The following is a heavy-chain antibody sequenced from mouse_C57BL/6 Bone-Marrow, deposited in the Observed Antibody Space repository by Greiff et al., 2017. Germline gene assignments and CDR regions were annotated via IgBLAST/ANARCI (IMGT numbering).Heavy chain of an antibody. V-gene: IGHV1-81*01. Sequence: VQLQQSGAELARPGASVKLSCKASGYTFTSYGISWVKQRTGQGLEWIGEIYPRSGNTYYNEKFKGKDTLTADKSSSTAYMELRSLTSEDSAVDFWARLEYYGSCLRDDWGQGTTLTVSS. CDR2: IYPRSGNT. CDR3: ARLEYYGSCLRDD. CDR1: GYTFTSYG. J-gene: IGHJ2*01. D-gene: IGHD1-1*01.